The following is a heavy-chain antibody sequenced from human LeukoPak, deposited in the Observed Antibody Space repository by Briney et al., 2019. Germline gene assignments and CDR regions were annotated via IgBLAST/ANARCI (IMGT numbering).Heavy chain of an antibody. CDR3: ARNFGTSYNS. CDR1: GFTVSSNY. V-gene: IGHV3-53*01. CDR2: IYSGGTT. Sequence: GGSLRLSCAASGFTVSSNYMGWVRQAPDKGLEWVSVIYSGGTTYYADSVKGRFTIPRDIPKNTVFLQMNSLRAEDTAVYYCARNFGTSYNSWGQGILVTVSS. D-gene: IGHD2-2*01. J-gene: IGHJ4*02.